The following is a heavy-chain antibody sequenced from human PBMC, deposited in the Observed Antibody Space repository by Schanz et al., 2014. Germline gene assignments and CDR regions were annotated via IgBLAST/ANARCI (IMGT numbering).Heavy chain of an antibody. CDR3: ARDRGHVEQLVLEWYYAMDV. CDR2: INPSGGGT. CDR1: GYTFVSYS. Sequence: QVQLVQSGAEVKKPGASVKVSCKASGYTFVSYSMHWVRQAPGQGLEWMGIINPSGGGTSYALRFQDRVTVTRDTSRSTVYMELSSLRSEDTAVYYCARDRGHVEQLVLEWYYAMDVWGQGTTVAVSS. V-gene: IGHV1-46*01. J-gene: IGHJ6*02. D-gene: IGHD6-6*01.